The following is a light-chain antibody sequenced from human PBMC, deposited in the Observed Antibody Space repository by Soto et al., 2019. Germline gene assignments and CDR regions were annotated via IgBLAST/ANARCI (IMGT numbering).Light chain of an antibody. CDR2: DVS. CDR3: SSFTSSVTYV. CDR1: SSDVGGHNS. Sequence: SVLTQPASVSGSPGQSITISCTGTSSDVGGHNSVSWYRQDPGKAPKLMIYDVSNRPSGVSDRFSGSKSGNTVSLTISGLQIEDEADYYCSSFTSSVTYVFGTGTKVTVL. V-gene: IGLV2-14*01. J-gene: IGLJ1*01.